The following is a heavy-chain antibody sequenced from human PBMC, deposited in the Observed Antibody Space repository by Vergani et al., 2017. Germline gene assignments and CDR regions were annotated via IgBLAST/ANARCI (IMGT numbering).Heavy chain of an antibody. CDR2: ISAYNGNT. Sequence: QVPLVQSGAEVKKPGASVNVSCKASGYTFTSYGISWVRQAPGQGLEGMGWISAYNGNTNYAQKLQGRVTMTTDTYTSTAYMELRSLRSDDTAVYYCARDSRGTTVANYWGQGTLVTVSS. V-gene: IGHV1-18*01. J-gene: IGHJ4*02. D-gene: IGHD4-23*01. CDR3: ARDSRGTTVANY. CDR1: GYTFTSYG.